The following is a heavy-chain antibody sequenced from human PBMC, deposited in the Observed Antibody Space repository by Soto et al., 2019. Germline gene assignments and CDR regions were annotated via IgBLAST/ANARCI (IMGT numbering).Heavy chain of an antibody. CDR3: ARRTPYYDFWSGYAFDL. CDR2: VNPDSGAT. Sequence: ASVKVSCKASGYTVKGYYMHWVRQAPGQGLEWMGWVNPDSGATNYTQKFQDRVTMTTDTSITTAYMDLSRLTSDDAAIYYCARRTPYYDFWSGYAFDLWGQGALVTVSS. D-gene: IGHD3-3*01. J-gene: IGHJ4*02. V-gene: IGHV1-2*02. CDR1: GYTVKGYY.